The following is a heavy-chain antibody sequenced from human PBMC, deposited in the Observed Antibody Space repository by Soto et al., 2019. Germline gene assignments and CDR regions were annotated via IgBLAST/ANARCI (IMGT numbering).Heavy chain of an antibody. CDR1: GGSISSGGYY. CDR2: IYYSGST. D-gene: IGHD3-3*01. Sequence: SETLSLTCTVSGGSISSGGYYWSWIRQHPGKGLEWIGYIYYSGSTYYNPSLKSRVTISVDTSKNQFSLKLSSVTAADTAVYYCARAPVDYDFWSGYYRDWFDPWGQGTLVTVS. J-gene: IGHJ5*02. CDR3: ARAPVDYDFWSGYYRDWFDP. V-gene: IGHV4-31*03.